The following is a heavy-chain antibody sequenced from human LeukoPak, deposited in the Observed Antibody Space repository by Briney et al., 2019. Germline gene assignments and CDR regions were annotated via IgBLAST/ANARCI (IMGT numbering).Heavy chain of an antibody. D-gene: IGHD5-24*01. CDR1: GGSISSGSYY. V-gene: IGHV4-61*02. CDR2: IYTSGST. J-gene: IGHJ4*02. CDR3: AREGGDGYNLYYFDY. Sequence: SQTLSLTCTVSGGSISSGSYYWSWIRQPAGKGLEWIGRIYTSGSTNYNPSLKSRVTISVDTSKNQFSLEMSSVTAADTAVYYCAREGGDGYNLYYFDYWGQGTLVTVSS.